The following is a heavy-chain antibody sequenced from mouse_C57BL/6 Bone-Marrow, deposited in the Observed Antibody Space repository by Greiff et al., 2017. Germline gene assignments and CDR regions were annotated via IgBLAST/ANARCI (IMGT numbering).Heavy chain of an antibody. CDR2: IYPRSGNT. J-gene: IGHJ4*01. CDR3: ARGGLRMDY. CDR1: GYTFTSYG. Sequence: QVQLQQSGAELVRPGASVKLSCKASGYTFTSYGISWVKQRPGQGLEWIGEIYPRSGNTYYNEKFKGKATLTADTSSSTAYMELRRLTSEDSAVYFGARGGLRMDYWGQGTSVTVSS. V-gene: IGHV1-81*01. D-gene: IGHD1-1*01.